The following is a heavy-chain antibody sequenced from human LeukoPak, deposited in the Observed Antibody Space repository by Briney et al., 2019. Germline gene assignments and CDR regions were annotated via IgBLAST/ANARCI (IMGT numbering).Heavy chain of an antibody. CDR2: FDPEDGET. J-gene: IGHJ5*02. CDR3: APYGNKGNWFDP. Sequence: ASVKVSCKVSGYTLTELSMHWVRQAPGKGLEWMGGFDPEDGETIYAQKFQGRVTMTEDTSTDTAYVELSSLRSEDTAVYYCAPYGNKGNWFDPWGQGTLVTVSS. CDR1: GYTLTELS. V-gene: IGHV1-24*01. D-gene: IGHD2/OR15-2a*01.